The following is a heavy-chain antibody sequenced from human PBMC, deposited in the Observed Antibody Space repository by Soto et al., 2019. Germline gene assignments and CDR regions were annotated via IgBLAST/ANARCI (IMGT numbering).Heavy chain of an antibody. CDR2: ISGSGDST. Sequence: EVQLLESGGGLVQPGESLRLSCAASGFTFSSYAMTWVRQAPGKGLEWVSSISGSGDSTYFADSVKGRFTISRDNSKDTLYLQMSSLRVEDTAIYYCAKDSRSHPQGWFDPWGQGTLVTVSS. D-gene: IGHD2-15*01. V-gene: IGHV3-23*01. CDR3: AKDSRSHPQGWFDP. J-gene: IGHJ5*02. CDR1: GFTFSSYA.